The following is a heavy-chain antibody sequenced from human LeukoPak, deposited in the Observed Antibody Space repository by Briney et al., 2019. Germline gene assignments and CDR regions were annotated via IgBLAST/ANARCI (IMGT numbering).Heavy chain of an antibody. CDR1: GGSFSGYY. V-gene: IGHV4-34*01. D-gene: IGHD6-13*01. J-gene: IGHJ4*02. CDR2: IYYSGST. CDR3: AREMYSSSWYGY. Sequence: PSETLSLTCAVYGGSFSGYYWSWIRQPPGKGLEWIGSIYYSGSTYYNPSLKSRVTISVDTSKNQFSLKLSSVTAADTAVYYCAREMYSSSWYGYWGQGTLVTVSS.